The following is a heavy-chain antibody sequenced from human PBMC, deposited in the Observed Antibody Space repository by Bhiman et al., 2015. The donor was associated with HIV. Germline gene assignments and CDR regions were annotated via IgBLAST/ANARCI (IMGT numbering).Heavy chain of an antibody. CDR1: GFTFSSYS. CDR3: ARGSSSSLSAERFDP. D-gene: IGHD6-6*01. J-gene: IGHJ5*02. V-gene: IGHV3-21*01. CDR2: ISSSSYYI. Sequence: EVQLVESGGGLVQPGESLRLSCVGSGFTFSSYSMVWVRQAPGKGLEWVSSISSSSYYIYYADSVKGRFTISRDNAKNSLYLQMNSLRAEDTAVYYCARGSSSSLSAERFDPWGRGTLVTVSS.